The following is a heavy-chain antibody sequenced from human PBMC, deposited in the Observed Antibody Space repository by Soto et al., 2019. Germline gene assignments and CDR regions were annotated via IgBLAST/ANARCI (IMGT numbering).Heavy chain of an antibody. CDR3: ARELFGRSVWFDP. V-gene: IGHV4-59*01. Sequence: SENLSLTCTVSGGSISSYYWSWIRQPPGKGLEWIGYIYYSGSTNYNPSLKSRVTISVDTSKNQFSLKLSSVTAADTAVYYCARELFGRSVWFDPWGQGTLVTVSS. CDR1: GGSISSYY. D-gene: IGHD3-10*01. CDR2: IYYSGST. J-gene: IGHJ5*02.